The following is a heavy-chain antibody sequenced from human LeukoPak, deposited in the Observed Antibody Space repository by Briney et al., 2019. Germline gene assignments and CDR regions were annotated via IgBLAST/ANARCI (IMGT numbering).Heavy chain of an antibody. CDR3: AREMSRDGYNYGLDP. Sequence: PGGSLRLSCAASGFTFSSYAMSWVRQAPGKGLEWVSAISGSGGSTYYADSVKGRFTISRDNSKNTLYLQMNSLRAEDTAVYYCAREMSRDGYNYGLDPWGQGTLVTVSS. J-gene: IGHJ5*02. CDR2: ISGSGGST. CDR1: GFTFSSYA. V-gene: IGHV3-23*01. D-gene: IGHD5-24*01.